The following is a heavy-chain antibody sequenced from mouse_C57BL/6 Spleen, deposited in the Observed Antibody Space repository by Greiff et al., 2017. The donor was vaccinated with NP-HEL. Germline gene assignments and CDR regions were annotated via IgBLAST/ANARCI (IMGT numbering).Heavy chain of an antibody. Sequence: QVQLQQSGPELVKPGASVKISCKASGYAFSSSWMNWVKQRPGKGLEWIGRIYPGDGDTNYNGKFKGKATLTADKSSSTAYMQLSSLTSEDSAVYFCASDYSNKFAYWGQGTLVTVSA. J-gene: IGHJ3*01. V-gene: IGHV1-82*01. CDR2: IYPGDGDT. CDR3: ASDYSNKFAY. D-gene: IGHD2-5*01. CDR1: GYAFSSSW.